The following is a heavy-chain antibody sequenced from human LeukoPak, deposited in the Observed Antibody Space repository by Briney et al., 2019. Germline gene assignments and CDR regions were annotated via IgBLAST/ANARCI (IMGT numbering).Heavy chain of an antibody. CDR3: AREPNWNDEKTFDY. CDR2: ISAYNGNT. V-gene: IGHV1-18*01. CDR1: GYTFTSYG. D-gene: IGHD1-1*01. J-gene: IGHJ4*02. Sequence: GASVKVSCKASGYTFTSYGISWVRQAPGQGLEWMGWISAYNGNTNYAQTLQGRVTMTTDTSTSTAYMELRSLRSDDTAVYYCAREPNWNDEKTFDYWGQGTLVTVSS.